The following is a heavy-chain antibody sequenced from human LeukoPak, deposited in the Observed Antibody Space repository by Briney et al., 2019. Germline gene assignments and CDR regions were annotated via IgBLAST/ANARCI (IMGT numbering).Heavy chain of an antibody. D-gene: IGHD3-10*01. CDR1: GGSVSSYY. CDR2: IYSSGST. V-gene: IGHV4-59*08. CDR3: ARHSGLLYFDY. J-gene: IGHJ4*02. Sequence: SETLSLTCTASGGSVSSYYWSWIRQPPGKGLEWIAFIYSSGSTNYNPSLKSRVTISVDTSKNQFSLKLSAVAAADTAVYYCARHSGLLYFDYWGQGNLVTVSS.